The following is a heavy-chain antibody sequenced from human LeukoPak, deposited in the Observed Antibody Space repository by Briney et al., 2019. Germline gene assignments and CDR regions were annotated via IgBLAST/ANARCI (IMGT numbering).Heavy chain of an antibody. D-gene: IGHD4-17*01. Sequence: GGSLRLSCAASGFTFSTYGMHWVRQAPGKGLEWVAVISYDGSNKYYADSVKGRFTISRDNSKNTLYLQINSLRAEDTAVYYCFPGGDYDHMRDWGQGTLVTVSS. CDR2: ISYDGSNK. CDR3: FPGGDYDHMRD. CDR1: GFTFSTYG. V-gene: IGHV3-30*03. J-gene: IGHJ4*02.